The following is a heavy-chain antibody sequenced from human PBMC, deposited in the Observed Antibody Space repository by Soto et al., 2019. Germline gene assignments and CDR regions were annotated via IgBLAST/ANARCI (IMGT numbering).Heavy chain of an antibody. CDR3: ARARISMIVGGAYYYAMDA. J-gene: IGHJ6*02. Sequence: QVQLVQSGAEVKKPGSSVKVSCKASAGTFSSYAMNWVRQAPGQGLEWMGGIIPMFATRNYAQKFQGRVTITADESTRTDYMELSSLRSEDTAVYYCARARISMIVGGAYYYAMDAWGQGTTVTVSS. CDR2: IIPMFATR. V-gene: IGHV1-69*12. CDR1: AGTFSSYA. D-gene: IGHD3-22*01.